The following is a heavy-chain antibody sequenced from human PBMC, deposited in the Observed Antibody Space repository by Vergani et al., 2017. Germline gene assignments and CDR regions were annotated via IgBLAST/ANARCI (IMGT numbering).Heavy chain of an antibody. CDR2: INHSGST. Sequence: QVQLQQWGAGLLKPSETLSLTCAVYGGSFSGYYWSWIRQPPGKGLEWIGEINHSGSTNYNPSLKSRVTISVDTSKNQFSLKLSSVTAADTAVYYCARGRCEIGSSTSCYGLYYYYMDVWGKGTTVTVSS. V-gene: IGHV4-34*01. D-gene: IGHD2-2*01. CDR3: ARGRCEIGSSTSCYGLYYYYMDV. CDR1: GGSFSGYY. J-gene: IGHJ6*03.